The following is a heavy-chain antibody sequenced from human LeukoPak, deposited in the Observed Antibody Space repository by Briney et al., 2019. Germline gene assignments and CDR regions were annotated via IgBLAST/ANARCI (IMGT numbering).Heavy chain of an antibody. Sequence: GGSLRLSCAASGFTFSSYGMHWVRQAPGKGLEWVAFIRYDGSNKYYADSVKGRFTISRDNSKNTLYLQMNSLRAEDTAVYYCAKDLGVAGTRGFDYWGQGTLVTVSS. V-gene: IGHV3-30*02. J-gene: IGHJ4*02. CDR1: GFTFSSYG. CDR3: AKDLGVAGTRGFDY. D-gene: IGHD6-19*01. CDR2: IRYDGSNK.